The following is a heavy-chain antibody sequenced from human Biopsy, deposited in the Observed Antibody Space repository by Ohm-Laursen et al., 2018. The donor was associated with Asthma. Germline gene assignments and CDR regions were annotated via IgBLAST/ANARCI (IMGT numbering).Heavy chain of an antibody. CDR1: GFTFSYYW. V-gene: IGHV3-74*01. Sequence: SLRLSCSASGFTFSYYWMHWARQAPGKGLGWVSRISHDGATSNYADSVKGRFTISRDNAKNTLYLHLNTLRADDTAVYFCARSVNGSFDYWGQGTLVTVSS. CDR2: ISHDGATS. J-gene: IGHJ4*02. D-gene: IGHD2-8*01. CDR3: ARSVNGSFDY.